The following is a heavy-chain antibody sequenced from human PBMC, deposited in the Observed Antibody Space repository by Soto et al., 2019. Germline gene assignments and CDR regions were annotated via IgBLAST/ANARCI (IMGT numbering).Heavy chain of an antibody. Sequence: PGGSLRLSCAASGFTFSSYWMHWVRQAPGKGLVWVSRINSGGSSTSYADSVKGRFTISRDNAKNTLYLQMNSLRAEDTAVYYCARGGQYYGSGGWPDMDVWGKGTTVTVSS. CDR3: ARGGQYYGSGGWPDMDV. J-gene: IGHJ6*03. CDR2: INSGGSST. V-gene: IGHV3-74*01. D-gene: IGHD3-10*01. CDR1: GFTFSSYW.